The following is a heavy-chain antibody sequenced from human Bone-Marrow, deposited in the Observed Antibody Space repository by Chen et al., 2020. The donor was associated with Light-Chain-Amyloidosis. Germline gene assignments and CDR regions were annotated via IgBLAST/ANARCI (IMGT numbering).Heavy chain of an antibody. CDR3: VRDHNWAFDI. Sequence: EVQLVESGGGLVKSGGSLRLSCAASGFRFTGAWMNWVRQAPGKGLEWISYINWDSTATYYPDSMRGRCTISRDNGKNSLYLQLNSLRAEDTALYFCVRDHNWAFDIWGQGTVVTVPS. V-gene: IGHV3-48*01. CDR1: GFRFTGAW. CDR2: INWDSTAT. J-gene: IGHJ3*02.